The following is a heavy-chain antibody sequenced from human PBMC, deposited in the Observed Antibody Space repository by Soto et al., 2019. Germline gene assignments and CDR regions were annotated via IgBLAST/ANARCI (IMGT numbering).Heavy chain of an antibody. Sequence: QVQLVESGGGVVQPGRSLRLSCAASGFTFSSYGMHWVRQAPGKGLEWVAVIWYDGSNKYYADSVKGRFTISRDNSKNTLYLQMNSLRAEDTAVYYCARESTGSYISWFDPWAREPWSPSPQ. CDR3: ARESTGSYISWFDP. CDR2: IWYDGSNK. CDR1: GFTFSSYG. V-gene: IGHV3-33*01. J-gene: IGHJ5*02. D-gene: IGHD3-10*01.